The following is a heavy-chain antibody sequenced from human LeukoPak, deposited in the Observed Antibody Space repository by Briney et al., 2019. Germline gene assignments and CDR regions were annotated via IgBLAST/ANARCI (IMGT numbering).Heavy chain of an antibody. D-gene: IGHD2-15*01. CDR2: IIPILGIA. J-gene: IGHJ5*02. Sequence: ASVKVSCKASGGTFSSYAISWVRRAPGQGLEWMGRIIPILGIANYAQKFQGRVTITADKSTSTAYMELSSLRSEDTAVYYCARDHCSGGSCYRGWFDPWGQGTLVTVSS. CDR1: GGTFSSYA. CDR3: ARDHCSGGSCYRGWFDP. V-gene: IGHV1-69*04.